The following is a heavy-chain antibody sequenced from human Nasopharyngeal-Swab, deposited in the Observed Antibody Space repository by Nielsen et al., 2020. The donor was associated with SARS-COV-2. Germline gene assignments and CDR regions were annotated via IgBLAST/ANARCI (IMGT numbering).Heavy chain of an antibody. CDR2: INPSGGST. Sequence: ASLQVSCKASGYTFTSYYMHWVRQAPGQGLEWMGIINPSGGSTSYAQKFQGRVTMTRDTSTSTVYMELSSLRSEDTAVYYCAREQLRDDAFDIWGQGTMVTVSS. CDR3: AREQLRDDAFDI. V-gene: IGHV1-46*01. D-gene: IGHD1-1*01. CDR1: GYTFTSYY. J-gene: IGHJ3*02.